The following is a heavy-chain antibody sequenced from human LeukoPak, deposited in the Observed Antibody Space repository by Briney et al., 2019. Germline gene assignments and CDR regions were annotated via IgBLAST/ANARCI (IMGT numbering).Heavy chain of an antibody. CDR3: ARERTTAPPARAWFDP. CDR1: GYSISSGYY. J-gene: IGHJ5*02. D-gene: IGHD4-17*01. CDR2: IYHSGST. Sequence: NPSETLSLTCTVSGYSISSGYYWGWIRQPPGKGLEWIGSIYHSGSTYYNPSLKSRVTISVDTSKNQFSLKLSSVTAADTAVYYCARERTTAPPARAWFDPWGQGTLVTVSS. V-gene: IGHV4-38-2*02.